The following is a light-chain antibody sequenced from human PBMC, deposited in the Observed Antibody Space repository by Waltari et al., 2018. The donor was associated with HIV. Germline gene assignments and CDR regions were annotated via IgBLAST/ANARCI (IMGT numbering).Light chain of an antibody. CDR1: SGDVDNYNL. V-gene: IGLV2-23*02. Sequence: QSALTQPASVSGSPGQSLTISCTETSGDVDNYNLFSWYQQYTGRAPKLPIYEVTKRPSGVSNRFSGSKSGNTASLTISDLQAEDEAKYYCCSYGNSGTFVLFGGGTRVTV. J-gene: IGLJ2*01. CDR3: CSYGNSGTFVL. CDR2: EVT.